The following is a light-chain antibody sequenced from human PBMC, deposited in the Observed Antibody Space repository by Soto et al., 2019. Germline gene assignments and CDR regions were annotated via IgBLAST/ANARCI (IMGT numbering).Light chain of an antibody. CDR3: GTWDSSLSAYV. J-gene: IGLJ1*01. Sequence: VLTQPPSVSAAPGQKVTISCSGSSSNIGNNYVSWYQQLPGTAPKLLIYDNNKRPSGIPDRFSGSKSGTSATLGITGLQTGDEADYYCGTWDSSLSAYVFGTGTKVAVL. CDR2: DNN. V-gene: IGLV1-51*01. CDR1: SSNIGNNY.